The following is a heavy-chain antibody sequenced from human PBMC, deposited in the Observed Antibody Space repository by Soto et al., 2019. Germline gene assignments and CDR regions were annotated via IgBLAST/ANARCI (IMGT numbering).Heavy chain of an antibody. CDR3: ARLSGGITMIVAH. CDR2: IYYSGST. CDR1: GGSISSSSYY. D-gene: IGHD3-22*01. Sequence: SETLSLTCTVSGGSISSSSYYWGWIRQPPGKGLEWIGSIYYSGSTYYNPSLKSRVTISVDTSKNQFSLKLSSVTAADTAVYYCARLSGGITMIVAHWGQGTLVTVSS. J-gene: IGHJ4*02. V-gene: IGHV4-39*01.